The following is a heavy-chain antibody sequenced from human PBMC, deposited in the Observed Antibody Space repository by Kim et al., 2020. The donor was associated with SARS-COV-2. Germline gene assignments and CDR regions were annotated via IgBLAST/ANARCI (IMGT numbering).Heavy chain of an antibody. CDR2: ISSSSSYI. J-gene: IGHJ4*02. CDR3: ARDLGSSTSCYLL. D-gene: IGHD2-2*01. CDR1: GFTFSSYS. V-gene: IGHV3-21*04. Sequence: GGSLRLSCAASGFTFSSYSMNWVRQAPGKGLEWVSSISSSSSYIYYADSVKGRFTISRDNAKNSLYLQMNSLRAEDTAVYYCARDLGSSTSCYLLWGQGTLVTVSS.